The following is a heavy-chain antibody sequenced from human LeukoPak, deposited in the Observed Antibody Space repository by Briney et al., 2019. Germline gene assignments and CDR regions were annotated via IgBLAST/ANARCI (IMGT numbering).Heavy chain of an antibody. Sequence: SETLSLTCTVSDGSLSSYYWSWIRQPAGKGLEWIGRIYTSGSTSYNPSLKSRVTMSVDTSKKQFSLKLSSVTAADTAVYYCVREGRDGGYWGQGTLVTVSS. CDR1: DGSLSSYY. D-gene: IGHD5-24*01. J-gene: IGHJ4*02. CDR3: VREGRDGGY. CDR2: IYTSGST. V-gene: IGHV4-4*07.